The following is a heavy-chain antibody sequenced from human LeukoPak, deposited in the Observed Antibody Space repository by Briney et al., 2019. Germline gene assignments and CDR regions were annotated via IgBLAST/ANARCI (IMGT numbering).Heavy chain of an antibody. Sequence: PGGSLRLSCAASGFTFSSYAMSWVRQVPGKGLEWVSAISGSGDITYYSDSVKGRFTISRDNSKNTLYLQMSSLGVEDTAVYYCAKDRAPYTNTWYYLDYWGQGTLVTV. CDR1: GFTFSSYA. D-gene: IGHD2-8*01. CDR2: ISGSGDIT. CDR3: AKDRAPYTNTWYYLDY. V-gene: IGHV3-23*01. J-gene: IGHJ4*02.